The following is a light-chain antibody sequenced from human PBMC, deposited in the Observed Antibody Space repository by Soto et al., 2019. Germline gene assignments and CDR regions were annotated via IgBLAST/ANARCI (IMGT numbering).Light chain of an antibody. CDR2: ATS. Sequence: IQMTQSPSSVSASVGDRVILTCRASQGISSWLAWYHQRPGKAPKLLIYATSTLETGVPSRFSGSGSGRDFTLTISSLQPEDLGTYFCQQANSVPWTFGQGTKVEVK. J-gene: IGKJ1*01. CDR3: QQANSVPWT. CDR1: QGISSW. V-gene: IGKV1-12*01.